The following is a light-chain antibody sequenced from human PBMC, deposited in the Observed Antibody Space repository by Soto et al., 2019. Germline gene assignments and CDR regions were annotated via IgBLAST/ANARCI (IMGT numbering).Light chain of an antibody. CDR2: EVN. J-gene: IGLJ1*01. Sequence: QSALTQPPSPSGSPGQSVTISCTGTSSDVGGYNYVSWYQQHPGKAPKLIIYEVNKRPSGVPDRFSGSKSGNTASLTVSGLLAEDEADYYCSSYAGSTFVFGTGTKVTVL. CDR3: SSYAGSTFV. V-gene: IGLV2-8*01. CDR1: SSDVGGYNY.